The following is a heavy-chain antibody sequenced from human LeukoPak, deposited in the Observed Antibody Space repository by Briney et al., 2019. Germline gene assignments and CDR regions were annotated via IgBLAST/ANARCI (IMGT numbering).Heavy chain of an antibody. V-gene: IGHV3-23*01. D-gene: IGHD3-22*01. CDR3: AKVSGRDSSGYYAFNH. J-gene: IGHJ4*02. Sequence: GGSLRLSYAASGLTFSSYAMSWVRQAPGKGLEWVSGISGSGGSTYYADSVKGRFTISRDNSKNTLYLQMNSLRAEDTAVYYCAKVSGRDSSGYYAFNHWGQGTLVTVSS. CDR1: GLTFSSYA. CDR2: ISGSGGST.